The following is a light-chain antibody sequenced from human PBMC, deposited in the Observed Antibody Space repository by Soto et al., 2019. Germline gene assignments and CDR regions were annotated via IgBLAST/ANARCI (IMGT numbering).Light chain of an antibody. J-gene: IGLJ2*01. V-gene: IGLV4-69*01. CDR1: SGQSSYA. CDR3: QTLGTGIRVV. Sequence: QPVLTQSPSASASLGASVKLTCTLRSGQSSYAIAWHQQQPEKGPRYLMKLNSDGSHSKGDGIPDRFSGSSSGAERYLTNSSLQAEDEADYYCQTLGTGIRVVFGGGTKLTVL. CDR2: LNSDGSH.